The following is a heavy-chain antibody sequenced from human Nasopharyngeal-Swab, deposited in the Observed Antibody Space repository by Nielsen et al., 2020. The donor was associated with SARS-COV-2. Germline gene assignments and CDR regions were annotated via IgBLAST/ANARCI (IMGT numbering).Heavy chain of an antibody. V-gene: IGHV3-7*01. D-gene: IGHD1-1*01. CDR1: GFTFTKHW. CDR3: ASNWNDIRYYYYGMDV. J-gene: IGHJ6*02. CDR2: IKQDGSQR. Sequence: GESLKISCAASGFTFTKHWMSWVRQAPGKGLQWVANIKQDGSQRYYVDSVQGRFIISRDNAKNSLYLQMNSLRDEDTAVYYCASNWNDIRYYYYGMDVWGQGTTVTVSS.